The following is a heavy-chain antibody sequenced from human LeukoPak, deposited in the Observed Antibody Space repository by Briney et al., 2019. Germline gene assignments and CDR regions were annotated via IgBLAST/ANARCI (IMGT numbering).Heavy chain of an antibody. CDR3: ARGRMDDYGDYPDC. D-gene: IGHD4-17*01. V-gene: IGHV3-21*01. CDR2: ISSSSNYK. Sequence: PGGSLRLSCAASGFTFSTYNMNCVRQAPGKGLECVSSISSSSNYKYYADSVKGRFTISRDNAKNSLYLQMNSLRAEDTAVYYCARGRMDDYGDYPDCWGQGTLVTVSP. CDR1: GFTFSTYN. J-gene: IGHJ4*02.